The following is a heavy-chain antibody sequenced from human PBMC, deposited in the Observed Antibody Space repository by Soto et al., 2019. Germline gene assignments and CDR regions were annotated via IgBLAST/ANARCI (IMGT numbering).Heavy chain of an antibody. V-gene: IGHV2-5*01. Sequence: SGPTLVNPTQTLTLTCTFSGFSLSTSGEGVGWIRQPPGKALEWLALIYWNDDKRYRSSLKSRLTITKDTSKNQVVLTMTNMDPVDTATYYCAHPFAPAGFDHWGQGTLVTVSS. D-gene: IGHD3-3*01. J-gene: IGHJ4*02. CDR2: IYWNDDK. CDR1: GFSLSTSGEG. CDR3: AHPFAPAGFDH.